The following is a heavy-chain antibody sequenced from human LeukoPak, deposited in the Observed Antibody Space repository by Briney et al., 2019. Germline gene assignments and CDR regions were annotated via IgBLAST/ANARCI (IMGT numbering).Heavy chain of an antibody. Sequence: GGSLRLSCTASGFTFGDYAMSWVRQAPGKGLEWVGFIRSKAYGGTTEYAASVKGRFTISRDDSKSIAYLQMNSLKTEDTAVYYCTRDLFDPKTTVVTGIDYWGQGTLVTVSS. CDR2: IRSKAYGGTT. D-gene: IGHD4-23*01. J-gene: IGHJ4*02. V-gene: IGHV3-49*04. CDR3: TRDLFDPKTTVVTGIDY. CDR1: GFTFGDYA.